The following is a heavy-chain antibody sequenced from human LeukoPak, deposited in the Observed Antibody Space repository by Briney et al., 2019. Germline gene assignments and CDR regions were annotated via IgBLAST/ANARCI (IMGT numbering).Heavy chain of an antibody. CDR3: ARDRGRYCSSTSCYDPPDY. CDR2: INPSGGST. D-gene: IGHD2-2*01. V-gene: IGHV1-46*01. Sequence: ASVKVSCKASGYTFTSYYMHWVRQAPGQGLEWMGIINPSGGSTSYAQKFQGRVTMTRDMSTSTVYMELSSLRSEDTAVYYCARDRGRYCSSTSCYDPPDYWGQGTLVTVSS. J-gene: IGHJ4*02. CDR1: GYTFTSYY.